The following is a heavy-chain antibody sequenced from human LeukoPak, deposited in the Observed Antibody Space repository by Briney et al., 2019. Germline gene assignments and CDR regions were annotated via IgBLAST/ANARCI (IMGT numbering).Heavy chain of an antibody. D-gene: IGHD6-13*01. J-gene: IGHJ4*02. CDR3: AREGGGSSWYAY. V-gene: IGHV4-30-4*08. Sequence: SQTLSLTCTVSGGSISSGDYYWSWIRQPPGKGLEWIGYIYYSGSTYYNPSLKSRVTISVDTSKNQFSLKLSSVTAADTAVYYCAREGGGSSWYAYWGQGTLVTVSS. CDR1: GGSISSGDYY. CDR2: IYYSGST.